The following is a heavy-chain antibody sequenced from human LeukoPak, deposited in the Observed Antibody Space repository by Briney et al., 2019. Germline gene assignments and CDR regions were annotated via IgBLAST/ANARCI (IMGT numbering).Heavy chain of an antibody. D-gene: IGHD4-11*01. CDR3: ARRTTVTWIYFDY. CDR2: IFYTGST. Sequence: PSETLSLTCTVSGVSISSAAYYWGWVRQPPGKRLEWIGSIFYTGSTYYNPSLNSRVTMSIATSKNQFSLKLTSVTAADTAVYYCARRTTVTWIYFDYWGQGTLVTVSS. V-gene: IGHV4-39*01. J-gene: IGHJ4*02. CDR1: GVSISSAAYY.